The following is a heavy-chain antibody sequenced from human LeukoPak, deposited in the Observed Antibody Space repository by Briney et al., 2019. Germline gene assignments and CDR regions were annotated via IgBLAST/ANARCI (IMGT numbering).Heavy chain of an antibody. D-gene: IGHD3-22*01. J-gene: IGHJ3*02. V-gene: IGHV4-4*07. CDR1: GGSISSYY. CDR2: IYTSGST. CDR3: ARVAYYSDSSGYRGAFDI. Sequence: SETLSLTCTVAGGSISSYYWSWIRQPAGKGLEWIGRIYTSGSTNYNPSLKSRVTMSVDTSKNQFSLKLSSVTATDTAVYYCARVAYYSDSSGYRGAFDIWGQGTMVTVSS.